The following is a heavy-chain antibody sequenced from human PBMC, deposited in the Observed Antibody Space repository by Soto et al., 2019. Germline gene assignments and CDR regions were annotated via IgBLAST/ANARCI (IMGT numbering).Heavy chain of an antibody. CDR2: IDWDDDK. CDR3: ARGIVGTTFDY. J-gene: IGHJ4*02. D-gene: IGHD1-26*01. V-gene: IGHV2-70*01. CDR1: GFSLTTHGKC. Sequence: VPTLVYPTQTLPLTCTFPGFSLTTHGKCVNWIRQPPGKALEWLALIDWDDDKYYSTSLKTRLTISKDTSKNQVVLTMTNMDPVDTATYFCARGIVGTTFDYWGQGTLVTVSS.